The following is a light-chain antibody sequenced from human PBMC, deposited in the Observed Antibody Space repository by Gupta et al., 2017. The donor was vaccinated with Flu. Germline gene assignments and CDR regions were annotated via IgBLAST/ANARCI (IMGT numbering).Light chain of an antibody. Sequence: EIVMTQSPATLSVSPGERATLSCRASQSVSSKLAWYQQKPGQAPRLLIYGASTSGTGIPARLSGSGCGTEFTLTISSRQSEDLAVYYCQQNNYGPPLTFGEGTQVEIK. CDR2: GAS. CDR3: QQNNYGPPLT. V-gene: IGKV3-15*01. J-gene: IGKJ5*01. CDR1: QSVSSK.